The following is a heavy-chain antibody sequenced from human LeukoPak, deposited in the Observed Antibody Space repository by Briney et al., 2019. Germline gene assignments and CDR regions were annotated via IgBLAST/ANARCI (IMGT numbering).Heavy chain of an antibody. CDR2: INTDGSST. D-gene: IGHD2-15*01. V-gene: IGHV3-74*01. Sequence: GGSLRLSCSASGFTFSTYWMHWVRQAPGKGLMWVSRINTDGSSTSYADSVKGRFTISRDNAKNTLYLQMNSLRAEDTAVYYCARIYSDAFDIWGQGTMVTVSS. CDR1: GFTFSTYW. J-gene: IGHJ3*02. CDR3: ARIYSDAFDI.